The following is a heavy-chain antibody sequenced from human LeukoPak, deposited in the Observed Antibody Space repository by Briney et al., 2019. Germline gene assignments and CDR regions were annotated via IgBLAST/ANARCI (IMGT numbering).Heavy chain of an antibody. V-gene: IGHV4-59*01. CDR2: IYYSGST. J-gene: IGHJ6*03. Sequence: TTSETLSLTCTVSGGSISSYYWSWIRQPPGKGLEWIGYIYYSGSTNYNPSLKSRVTISVDTSKNQFSLKLSSVTAADTAVYYCAVTNYYYYYMDVWGKGTTVTVSS. CDR3: AVTNYYYYYMDV. D-gene: IGHD1-1*01. CDR1: GGSISSYY.